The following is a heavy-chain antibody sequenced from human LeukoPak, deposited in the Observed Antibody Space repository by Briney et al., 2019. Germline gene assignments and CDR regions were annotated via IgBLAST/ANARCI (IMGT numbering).Heavy chain of an antibody. Sequence: GGSLRLSCAASGFTFRRYTLNWVRQAPGKGLEWVSSISSSSSYIYYAGSVKGRFTISRDNAKNSLYLQMNSLRAEDTAVYYCATQIVVVPAAKGPNAFDIWGQGTMVTVSS. CDR2: ISSSSSYI. CDR3: ATQIVVVPAAKGPNAFDI. J-gene: IGHJ3*02. CDR1: GFTFRRYT. D-gene: IGHD2-2*01. V-gene: IGHV3-21*01.